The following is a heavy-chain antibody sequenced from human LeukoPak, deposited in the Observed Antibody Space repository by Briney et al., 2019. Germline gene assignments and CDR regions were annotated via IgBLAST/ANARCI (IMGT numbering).Heavy chain of an antibody. J-gene: IGHJ6*02. CDR1: GFTFSSYA. CDR3: ARGPYGDYNYYYYGMDV. Sequence: PGGSLRLSCAASGFTFSSYAMHWVRQAPGKGLEYVSAISSNGGSTYYANSVKGRFTISRDNSKNTLYLQMGSLRAEDMAVYCCARGPYGDYNYYYYGMDVWGQGTTVTVSS. CDR2: ISSNGGST. D-gene: IGHD4-17*01. V-gene: IGHV3-64*01.